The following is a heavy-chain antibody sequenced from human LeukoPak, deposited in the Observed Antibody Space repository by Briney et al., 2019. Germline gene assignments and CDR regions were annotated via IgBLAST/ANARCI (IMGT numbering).Heavy chain of an antibody. Sequence: PSETLSFTCTVSGGSITSYYWSWIRQPPGKGLEWIGNIYNSGSTNYNPSLKSRVTISVDTSKNQFSLKLSSVTAADTAVYYCARDTAVMIWGQGTLVTVSS. D-gene: IGHD3-3*01. CDR3: ARDTAVMI. V-gene: IGHV4-59*01. CDR1: GGSITSYY. CDR2: IYNSGST. J-gene: IGHJ4*02.